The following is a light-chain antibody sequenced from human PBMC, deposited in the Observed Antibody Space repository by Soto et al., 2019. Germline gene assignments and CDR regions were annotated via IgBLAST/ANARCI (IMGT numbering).Light chain of an antibody. CDR2: DAS. V-gene: IGKV3D-20*01. CDR1: QSIISNY. J-gene: IGKJ4*01. Sequence: EIVLTQSPATLSLSPGERATLSCGASQSIISNYLAWYQQKPGLAPRLLIHDASIRASGIPDRFSGSGSGTDFTLMISRLEPEDFAVYYCQQYGNSPPITFGGGTKVDIK. CDR3: QQYGNSPPIT.